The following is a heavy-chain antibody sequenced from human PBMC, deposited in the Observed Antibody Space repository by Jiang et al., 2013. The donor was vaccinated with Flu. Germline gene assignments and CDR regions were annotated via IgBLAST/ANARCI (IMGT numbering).Heavy chain of an antibody. V-gene: IGHV5-10-1*01. CDR2: IDPSDSYT. D-gene: IGHD3-22*01. J-gene: IGHJ3*02. CDR1: GYSFTSYW. Sequence: SGYSFTSYWISWVRQMPGKGLEWMGRIDPSDSYTNYSPSFQGHVTISADKSISTAYLQWSSLKASDTAMYYCASPTRYYDSSGYYSYNAFDIWGQGTMVTVSS. CDR3: ASPTRYYDSSGYYSYNAFDI.